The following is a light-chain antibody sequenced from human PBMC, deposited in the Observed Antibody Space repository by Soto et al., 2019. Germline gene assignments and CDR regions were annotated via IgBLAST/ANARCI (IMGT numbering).Light chain of an antibody. J-gene: IGKJ5*01. V-gene: IGKV3-15*01. CDR3: QQHNQWPIT. CDR2: DAS. CDR1: QSVSSN. Sequence: DIVLTQYPDSLSFSPGELATLPCRASQSVSSNLAWYQQKPGQAPRLLIYDASTRATGVPARFSGSGSGTEFTLTINSLQSEDSAVYYCQQHNQWPITFGQGTRLEIK.